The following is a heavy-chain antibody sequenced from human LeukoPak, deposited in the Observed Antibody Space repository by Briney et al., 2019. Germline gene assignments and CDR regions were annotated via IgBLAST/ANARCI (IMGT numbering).Heavy chain of an antibody. D-gene: IGHD2-2*01. CDR2: ISYDGSNK. CDR1: GFTSSSYA. Sequence: PGGSLRLSCAASGFTSSSYAMLWFRQAPGRVLVWVAVISYDGSNKYYADSVKGRFTISRDNSKNALYLQMNSLRAEDTAVYYCARMRLSSDAFDIWGQGTMVTVSS. J-gene: IGHJ3*02. V-gene: IGHV3-30*04. CDR3: ARMRLSSDAFDI.